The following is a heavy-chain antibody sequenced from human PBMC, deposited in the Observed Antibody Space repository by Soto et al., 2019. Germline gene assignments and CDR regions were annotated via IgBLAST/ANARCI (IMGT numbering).Heavy chain of an antibody. J-gene: IGHJ4*01. CDR2: ISTYNHDT. CDR3: ASDPITTSGIILYLYY. CDR1: GYTYSRYA. V-gene: IGHV1-18*01. D-gene: IGHD3-22*01. Sequence: ASVKVSCKTSGYTYSRYAITWVRQAPGQGLEWMGWISTYNHDTRYAQKVQGRLSMATDTSTSTAYMELRDLTSDDTAVYYCASDPITTSGIILYLYYWG.